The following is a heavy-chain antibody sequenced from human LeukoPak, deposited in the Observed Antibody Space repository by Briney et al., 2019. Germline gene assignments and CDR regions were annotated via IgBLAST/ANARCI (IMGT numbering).Heavy chain of an antibody. CDR1: AGSIGSGSYY. CDR3: ARQFDY. CDR2: IYTSGST. Sequence: SQTLSLTCSVSAGSIGSGSYYWSWIRQPAGNGLEWIGRIYTSGSTNNNPSLKSRVTLSVDTSKNQFSLKLSSVTAADTAVYYGARQFDYWGQGTLVTVSS. V-gene: IGHV4-61*02. J-gene: IGHJ4*02.